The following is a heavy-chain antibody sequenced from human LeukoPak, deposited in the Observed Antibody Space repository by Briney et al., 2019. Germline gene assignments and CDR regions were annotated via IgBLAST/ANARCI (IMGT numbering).Heavy chain of an antibody. Sequence: GGSLRLSCAASGFTFSSYAMSWVRQGPGKGMEWVSAISGSGGSTYYADSVKGRFTISRDNSKNTLYLQMNSLRAEDTAVYYCAKGAYSSSWYENWFDPWGQGTLVTVSS. CDR2: ISGSGGST. V-gene: IGHV3-23*01. CDR1: GFTFSSYA. CDR3: AKGAYSSSWYENWFDP. D-gene: IGHD6-13*01. J-gene: IGHJ5*02.